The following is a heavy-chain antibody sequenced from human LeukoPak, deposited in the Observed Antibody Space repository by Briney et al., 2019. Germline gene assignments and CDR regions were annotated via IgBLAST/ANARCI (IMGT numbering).Heavy chain of an antibody. CDR1: GISLSNYA. J-gene: IGHJ4*02. Sequence: RGSLRLSCVVSGISLSNYAMTWVRQAPGKGLEWVSYISERGGSTTYADSVKGRFTISRDTSLNTLYLQMKNLRAEDTAVYFCAKRGVVIRGILVIGYHQEAYHYDFWGQGVLVTVSS. CDR2: ISERGGST. CDR3: AKRGVVIRGILVIGYHQEAYHYDF. V-gene: IGHV3-23*01. D-gene: IGHD3-10*01.